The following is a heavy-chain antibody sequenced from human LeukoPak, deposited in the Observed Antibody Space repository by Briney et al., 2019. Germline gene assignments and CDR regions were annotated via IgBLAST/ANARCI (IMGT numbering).Heavy chain of an antibody. CDR1: GFTFSNYA. CDR2: ISSSSSYI. J-gene: IGHJ4*02. V-gene: IGHV3-21*01. CDR3: AREAAHFNYDILTGYAYYFDY. Sequence: PGGSLRLSCAASGFTFSNYAMNWVRQAPGKGLEWVSSISSSSSYIYYADSVKGRFTISRDNAKNSLYLQMNSLRAEDTAVYYCAREAAHFNYDILTGYAYYFDYWGQGTLVTVSS. D-gene: IGHD3-9*01.